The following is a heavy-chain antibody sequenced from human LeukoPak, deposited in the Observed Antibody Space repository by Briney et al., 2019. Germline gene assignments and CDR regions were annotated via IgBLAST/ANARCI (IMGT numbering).Heavy chain of an antibody. Sequence: SETLSLTCTVSGGSISSYYWSWIRQPPGKGLEWIGYIYYSGSTNYNPSLKSRVTISVDTSKNQFSLKLSSVTAADTAVYYCARGGCSSTSCYGVLSYYYYMDVWGKGTTVTVSS. J-gene: IGHJ6*03. D-gene: IGHD2-2*01. CDR1: GGSISSYY. CDR2: IYYSGST. CDR3: ARGGCSSTSCYGVLSYYYYMDV. V-gene: IGHV4-59*01.